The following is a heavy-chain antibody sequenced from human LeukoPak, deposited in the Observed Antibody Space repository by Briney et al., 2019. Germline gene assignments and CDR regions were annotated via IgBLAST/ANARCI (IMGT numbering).Heavy chain of an antibody. Sequence: SETLTLTCTVSGGSISRYYWSWTRQPPGKGLEWIGYISYSGSTNYNPSLKSRVTISVDTSKNQFSLKLSSVTAADTAVYYCARVYYDSSPYRWFDPWGQGTLVTVSS. D-gene: IGHD3-22*01. J-gene: IGHJ5*02. CDR2: ISYSGST. V-gene: IGHV4-59*01. CDR3: ARVYYDSSPYRWFDP. CDR1: GGSISRYY.